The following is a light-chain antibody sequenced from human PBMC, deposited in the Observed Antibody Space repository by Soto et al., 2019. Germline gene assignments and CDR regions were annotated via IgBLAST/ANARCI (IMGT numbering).Light chain of an antibody. CDR3: SSYSSSSFVV. Sequence: QSVLTQPASVSGSPGQSITISCTGTSSDVGGYNYVSWYQQHPGKAPKLMIYDVSNRPSGVSNRFSGSKSGNTASLTISGLQAEYEADYYSSSYSSSSFVVFGGGTMVTVL. V-gene: IGLV2-14*01. J-gene: IGLJ2*01. CDR1: SSDVGGYNY. CDR2: DVS.